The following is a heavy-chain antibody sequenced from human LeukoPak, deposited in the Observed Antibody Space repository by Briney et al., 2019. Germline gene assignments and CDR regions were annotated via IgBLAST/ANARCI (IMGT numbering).Heavy chain of an antibody. CDR3: ARDHQGSSSWTFDY. CDR2: IIPIFGTA. CDR1: GGTFSSYA. D-gene: IGHD6-13*01. V-gene: IGHV1-69*05. Sequence: ASVKVSCKASGGTFSSYAISWVRQAPGQGLEWMGGIIPIFGTANYAQKFQGRVTITTDESTSTAYMELSSLRSEDTAVYYCARDHQGSSSWTFDYWGQGTLVTVSS. J-gene: IGHJ4*02.